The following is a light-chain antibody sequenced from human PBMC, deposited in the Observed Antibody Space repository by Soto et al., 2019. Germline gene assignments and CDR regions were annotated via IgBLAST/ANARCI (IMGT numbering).Light chain of an antibody. Sequence: EIVMTQSPATLSVSPGERATLSCRASQSVNSYLAWYRQKPGQAPRLLISDVSTRATGVPARFSGSGSGTEFTLPISSLQSEDSGIYYCQQYNFWPPLTFGGGTKVEIK. J-gene: IGKJ4*01. CDR2: DVS. V-gene: IGKV3-15*01. CDR3: QQYNFWPPLT. CDR1: QSVNSY.